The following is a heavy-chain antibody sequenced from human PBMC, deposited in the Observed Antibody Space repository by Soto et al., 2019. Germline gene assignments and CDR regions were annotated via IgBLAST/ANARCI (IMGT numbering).Heavy chain of an antibody. CDR3: ARQDYYYYYGMDV. CDR2: IYPGDSDT. CDR1: GYSFTIYW. V-gene: IGHV5-51*01. Sequence: PGESLKISCKVSGYSFTIYWIGWVRQMPGKGLEWMGIIYPGDSDTRYSPSFQGQVTISADKSISTAYLQWSSLKASDTAMYYCARQDYYYYYGMDVWGQGTTVTVSS. J-gene: IGHJ6*02.